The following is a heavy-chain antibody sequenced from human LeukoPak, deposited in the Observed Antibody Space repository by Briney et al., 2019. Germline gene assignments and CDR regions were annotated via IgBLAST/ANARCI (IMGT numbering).Heavy chain of an antibody. Sequence: GGSLRLSCAASGFTLSSHDTHWVRQATGKGLEWVSGIGIAGDTYYTGSVKGRFTISRDNSKNTLYLQMNSLRAEDTAVYYCARDDTSLWGQGTLVTVSS. CDR1: GFTLSSHD. D-gene: IGHD2/OR15-2a*01. CDR2: IGIAGDT. J-gene: IGHJ4*02. V-gene: IGHV3-13*04. CDR3: ARDDTSL.